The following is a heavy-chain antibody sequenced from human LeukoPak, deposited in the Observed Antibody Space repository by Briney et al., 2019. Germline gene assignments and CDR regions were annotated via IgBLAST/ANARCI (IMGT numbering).Heavy chain of an antibody. CDR1: GYSISNGHV. V-gene: IGHV4-38-2*02. D-gene: IGHD1-1*01. Sequence: SETLSHTCSVSGYSISNGHVWAWIRQPPGKGLEWIGTIHHSGNTYYNPSLQSRVTVSVDTSRNQFSLRVYSVTAADTGAYYCARIDWTPDSWGQGTLVTVSS. CDR2: IHHSGNT. J-gene: IGHJ4*02. CDR3: ARIDWTPDS.